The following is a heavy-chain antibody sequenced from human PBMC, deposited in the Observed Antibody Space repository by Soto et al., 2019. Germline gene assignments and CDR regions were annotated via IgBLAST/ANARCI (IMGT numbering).Heavy chain of an antibody. V-gene: IGHV4-61*01. J-gene: IGHJ3*02. CDR1: GGSVNSGYYY. CDR3: AREALSLAFDI. Sequence: SETLSLTCTVSGGSVNSGYYYWSWIRQPPGKELEWIGYIYYTGSTNYNPSLKSRVSISIDTSKNQFSLRLSSVTPADTAVYYCAREALSLAFDIWGQGTLVTV. CDR2: IYYTGST. D-gene: IGHD3-10*01.